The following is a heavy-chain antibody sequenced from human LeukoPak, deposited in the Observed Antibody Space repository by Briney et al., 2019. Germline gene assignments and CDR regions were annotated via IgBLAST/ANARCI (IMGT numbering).Heavy chain of an antibody. Sequence: GESLKVSCKGSGYIFTSYWIGWVRQMPGKGLEWMGIIYPGDSDTRYSPSFQGQVTISADKSISTAYLQWSSLKASDTAMYYCARKYCNSTSCYNPYDAFDIWGQGTMVTVSS. CDR3: ARKYCNSTSCYNPYDAFDI. D-gene: IGHD2-2*02. CDR1: GYIFTSYW. J-gene: IGHJ3*02. V-gene: IGHV5-51*01. CDR2: IYPGDSDT.